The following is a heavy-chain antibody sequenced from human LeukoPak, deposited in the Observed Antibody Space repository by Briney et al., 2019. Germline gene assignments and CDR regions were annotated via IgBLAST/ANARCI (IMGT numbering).Heavy chain of an antibody. J-gene: IGHJ5*02. V-gene: IGHV4-39*07. CDR3: ARDISNYARRNYNWFDP. CDR2: IYYSGST. CDR1: GGSISSSSYY. Sequence: PSETLSLTCTVSGGSISSSSYYWGWIRQPPGKGLEWIGSIYYSGSTYYNPSLKSRVTISVDTSKNQFSLKLSSVTAADTAVYYCARDISNYARRNYNWFDPWGQGTLVTVSS. D-gene: IGHD4-11*01.